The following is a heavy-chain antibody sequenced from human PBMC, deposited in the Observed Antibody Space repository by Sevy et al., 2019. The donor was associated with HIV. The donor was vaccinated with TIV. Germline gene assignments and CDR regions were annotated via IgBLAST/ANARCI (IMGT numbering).Heavy chain of an antibody. Sequence: GGSLRLSCAASGFTFSYAWMSWVRQAPGKGLEWVGRIKARPDGGTTDYAAPVKGRFTISRDDSKNTLYLQMNSLKTEDTAVYYCSTDPIIVLLGTDGMDVWGQGTTVTVSS. V-gene: IGHV3-15*01. D-gene: IGHD2-8*01. CDR2: IKARPDGGTT. J-gene: IGHJ6*02. CDR3: STDPIIVLLGTDGMDV. CDR1: GFTFSYAW.